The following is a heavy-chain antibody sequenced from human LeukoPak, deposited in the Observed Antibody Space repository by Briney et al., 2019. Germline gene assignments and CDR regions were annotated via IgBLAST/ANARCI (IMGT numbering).Heavy chain of an antibody. V-gene: IGHV1-2*02. CDR3: ARDGACSSTSCQNFDY. CDR1: GYTFTSYG. D-gene: IGHD2-2*01. J-gene: IGHJ4*02. CDR2: INPYSGAT. Sequence: ASVKVSCKASGYTFTSYGISWVRQAPGQGLEWMGWINPYSGATSYVQKFQGRVTMTRDTSISTAYMELSRLRSDDTSVYYCARDGACSSTSCQNFDYWGQGTLVTVSS.